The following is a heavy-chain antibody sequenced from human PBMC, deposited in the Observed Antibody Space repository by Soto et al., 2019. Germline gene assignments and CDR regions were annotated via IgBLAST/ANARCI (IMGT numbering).Heavy chain of an antibody. D-gene: IGHD7-27*01. V-gene: IGHV3-30*04. CDR2: ISYDGSNK. CDR1: GFTFSSYA. Sequence: GGSLRLSCAASGFTFSSYAMHWVRQAPGKGLEWVAVISYDGSNKYYADSVKGRFTISRDNSKNTLYLQMNSLRAEDTAVYYCAIDGVRTGGFLLGLFDYWGQGTLVTVSS. J-gene: IGHJ4*02. CDR3: AIDGVRTGGFLLGLFDY.